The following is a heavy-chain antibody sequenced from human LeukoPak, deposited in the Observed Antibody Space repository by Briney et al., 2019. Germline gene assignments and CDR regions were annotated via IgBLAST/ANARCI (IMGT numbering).Heavy chain of an antibody. V-gene: IGHV3-7*01. CDR3: ARVYRMALCSGGSCSYYYYYGMDV. CDR2: IKQDGSEK. Sequence: GGSLRLSCAASGFSFSTYAMHWVRQAPGKGLEWVANIKQDGSEKYYVDSVKGRFTISRDNAKNSLYLQMNSLRAEDTAVYYCARVYRMALCSGGSCSYYYYYGMDVWGQGTTVTVSS. J-gene: IGHJ6*02. D-gene: IGHD2-15*01. CDR1: GFSFSTYA.